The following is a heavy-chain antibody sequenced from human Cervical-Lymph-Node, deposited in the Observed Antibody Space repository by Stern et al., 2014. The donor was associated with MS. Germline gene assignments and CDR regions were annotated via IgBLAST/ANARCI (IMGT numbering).Heavy chain of an antibody. Sequence: VQLVESGGGLVKPGGSLRLSCAASGFTFRSYSMNWVRQAPGKGLEWVSSISSSSSYIYYADSVKGRFTISRDNAKNSLYLQMNSLRAEDTAVYYCARDSSSWYAIDYWGQGTLVTVSS. J-gene: IGHJ4*02. D-gene: IGHD6-13*01. V-gene: IGHV3-21*01. CDR3: ARDSSSWYAIDY. CDR1: GFTFRSYS. CDR2: ISSSSSYI.